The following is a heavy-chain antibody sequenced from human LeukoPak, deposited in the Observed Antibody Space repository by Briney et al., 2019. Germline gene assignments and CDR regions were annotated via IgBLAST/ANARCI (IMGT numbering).Heavy chain of an antibody. V-gene: IGHV1-8*01. CDR2: MNPNRGYT. J-gene: IGHJ6*03. Sequence: SSVTVSYKPSGYTFTSYYIKLVRQATRQPLEWMGWMNPNRGYTGYAQKLQGRDTMTSNTSISTEHVDLSSLSSEDPAVDDCARPSTMNYVFWSGYSFYYYYYYMDVWGKGTTVTASS. CDR3: ARPSTMNYVFWSGYSFYYYYYYMDV. D-gene: IGHD3-3*01. CDR1: GYTFTSYY.